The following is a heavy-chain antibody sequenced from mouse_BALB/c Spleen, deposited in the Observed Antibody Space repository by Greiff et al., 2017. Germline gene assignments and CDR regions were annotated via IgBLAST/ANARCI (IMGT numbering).Heavy chain of an antibody. J-gene: IGHJ4*01. V-gene: IGHV5-17*02. D-gene: IGHD2-14*01. Sequence: DVKLVESGGGLVQPGGSRKLSCAASGFTFSSFGMHWVRQAPEKGLEWVAYISSGSSTIYYADTVKGRFTISRDNPKNTLFLQMTSLKSEDTAMYYCANSYYRYDGYAMDYWGQGTSVTVSS. CDR1: GFTFSSFG. CDR3: ANSYYRYDGYAMDY. CDR2: ISSGSSTI.